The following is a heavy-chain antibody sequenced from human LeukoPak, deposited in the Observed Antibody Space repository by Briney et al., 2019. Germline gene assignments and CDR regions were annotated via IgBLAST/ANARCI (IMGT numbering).Heavy chain of an antibody. CDR1: GYTFSNYW. Sequence: GEPLKISCRGSGYTFSNYWIGWVRQMPGKGLEWMAIIYPGDSDRRYSPSFQGQVTISADRSIRTAYLQWSSLKASDTAIYYCARLTWDQYFFDFWGQGTQVTVSS. CDR3: ARLTWDQYFFDF. J-gene: IGHJ4*01. V-gene: IGHV5-51*01. CDR2: IYPGDSDR. D-gene: IGHD1-26*01.